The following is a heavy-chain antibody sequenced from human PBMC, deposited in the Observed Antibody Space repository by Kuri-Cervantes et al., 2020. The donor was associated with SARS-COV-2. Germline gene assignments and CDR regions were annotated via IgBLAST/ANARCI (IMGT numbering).Heavy chain of an antibody. V-gene: IGHV3-30-3*01. J-gene: IGHJ4*02. D-gene: IGHD3-16*01. CDR3: ARDLRMGKSLDY. CDR1: GFTFSDSY. Sequence: GGSLRLSCAASGFTFSDSYMNWVRQAPGKGLEWVAVISYDGSNKYYADSVKGRFTISRDNSKNTLYLQMNSLRGEDTAVYYCARDLRMGKSLDYWGQGTLVTVSS. CDR2: ISYDGSNK.